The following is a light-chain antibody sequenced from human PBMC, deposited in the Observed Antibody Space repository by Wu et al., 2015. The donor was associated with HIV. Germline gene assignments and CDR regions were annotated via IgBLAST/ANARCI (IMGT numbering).Light chain of an antibody. CDR1: QSIANTY. CDR3: RQYTYETLT. V-gene: IGKV3-20*01. J-gene: IGKJ4*01. CDR2: SAS. Sequence: EVVLTQSPGTLSLSPGERATLSCRASQSIANTYLDWYQQKPGQPPRLLIYSASSRATGIPDRFSGSGSGTDFTLTISRLEPEDFAVYYCRQYTYETLTFGGGT.